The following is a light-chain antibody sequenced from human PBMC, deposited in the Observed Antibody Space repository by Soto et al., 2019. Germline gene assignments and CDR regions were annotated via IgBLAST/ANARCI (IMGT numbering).Light chain of an antibody. CDR3: QQSYSTPWT. CDR2: GAS. J-gene: IGKJ1*01. CDR1: QGVRSY. Sequence: DIQMTQSPFSLSASVGDRVTITCRASQGVRSYLAWFQQRPGKAPELLIFGASTLQSGVPSRFSGSGSGTDSTLTISSLLPEDFATYYCQQSYSTPWTFGQGAKV. V-gene: IGKV1-39*01.